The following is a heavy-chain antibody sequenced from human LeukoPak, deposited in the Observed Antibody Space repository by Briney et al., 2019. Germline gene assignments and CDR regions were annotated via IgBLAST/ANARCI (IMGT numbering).Heavy chain of an antibody. CDR2: ISSSGSTI. CDR1: GFTFSDYY. Sequence: GGSLRLSCAASGFTFSDYYMSWIRQAPGKGLEWVSYISSSGSTIYYADSVKGRFAISRDNAKNSLYLQMNSLRAEDTAVYYCARIGLMATISQGLDVWGQGTTVTVSS. J-gene: IGHJ6*02. D-gene: IGHD5-24*01. CDR3: ARIGLMATISQGLDV. V-gene: IGHV3-11*01.